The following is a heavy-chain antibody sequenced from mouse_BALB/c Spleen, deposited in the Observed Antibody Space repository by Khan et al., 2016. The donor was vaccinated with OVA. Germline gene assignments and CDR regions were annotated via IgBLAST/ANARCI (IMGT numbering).Heavy chain of an antibody. Sequence: QMQLEESGAELVKSGASVKLSCKASGYTFTSYYMYWVKQRPGQGLEWIGEINPSNGDNNFNEKFKSKATLTVDKSSSTAFMQLSSLTFEDSAVYYCIRGGYGGFAYWGQGTLVTGSA. J-gene: IGHJ3*01. CDR3: IRGGYGGFAY. D-gene: IGHD1-2*01. CDR1: GYTFTSYY. CDR2: INPSNGDN. V-gene: IGHV1-53*01.